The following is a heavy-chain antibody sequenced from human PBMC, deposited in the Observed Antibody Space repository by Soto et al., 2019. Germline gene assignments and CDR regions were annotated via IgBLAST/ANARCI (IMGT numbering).Heavy chain of an antibody. J-gene: IGHJ6*02. CDR3: TIEMSYYDIIGSSQYYYYGNDF. CDR2: IKSKTDGGTT. V-gene: IGHV3-15*07. CDR1: GFTFSNAW. Sequence: GGSLRLSCAASGFTFSNAWMNCVRQAPGKGLEWVGRIKSKTDGGTTDYAAPVKGRFTISRDDSKNTLYLQMNSLKTEDTAVYYCTIEMSYYDIIGSSQYYYYGNDFCGQGTTVTVSS. D-gene: IGHD3-22*01.